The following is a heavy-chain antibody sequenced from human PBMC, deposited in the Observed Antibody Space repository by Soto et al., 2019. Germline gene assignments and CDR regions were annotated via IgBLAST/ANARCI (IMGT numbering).Heavy chain of an antibody. CDR3: ARGSGDSYSYDAYYYGMDV. V-gene: IGHV3-23*01. J-gene: IGHJ6*02. CDR1: GFTFSSYA. Sequence: PGGSLRLSCAASGFTFSSYAMSWVRQAPGKGLEWVSAISGSGGSTYYADSVKGRFTISRDNSKNTLYLQMNSLRAEDTAVYYCARGSGDSYSYDAYYYGMDVWGQGTTVTVSS. CDR2: ISGSGGST. D-gene: IGHD5-18*01.